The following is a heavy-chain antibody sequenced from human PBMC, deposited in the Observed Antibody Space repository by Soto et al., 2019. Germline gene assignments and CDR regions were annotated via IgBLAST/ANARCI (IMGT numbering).Heavy chain of an antibody. D-gene: IGHD6-19*01. V-gene: IGHV3-23*01. CDR2: IGSRGDST. Sequence: EVQLLESRGGLVQPGGSLRLSCAASGFTFSSFAMSWVRQAPGKGLEWVSAIGSRGDSTYYADSVKGRFTISRDNSKNTLYLQMNSLRAEDTAVYYCAKDLIYGYNSGRPFDSWGQGTLVTVSS. J-gene: IGHJ4*02. CDR1: GFTFSSFA. CDR3: AKDLIYGYNSGRPFDS.